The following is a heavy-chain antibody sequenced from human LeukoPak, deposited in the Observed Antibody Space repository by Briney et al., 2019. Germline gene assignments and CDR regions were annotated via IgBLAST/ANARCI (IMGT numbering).Heavy chain of an antibody. D-gene: IGHD1-20*01. CDR1: GYSFIDDY. CDR3: APTPEAYTSNWNV. CDR2: INPLTGFT. V-gene: IGHV1-2*02. Sequence: GASVKVSCKASGYSFIDDYMHWERQAPGQGLEWMGWINPLTGFTNYAQKFQGRVTMTRDTSISTAYMEVARLRFDDTAVYYCAPTPEAYTSNWNVWGQGTLVTVSS. J-gene: IGHJ4*02.